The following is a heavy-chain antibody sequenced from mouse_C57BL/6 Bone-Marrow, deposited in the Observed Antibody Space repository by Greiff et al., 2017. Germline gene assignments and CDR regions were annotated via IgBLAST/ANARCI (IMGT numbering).Heavy chain of an antibody. CDR1: GYTFTSSW. J-gene: IGHJ4*01. CDR2: IYPGNSDT. Sequence: EVQLQQSGTVLARPGASVKMSCKTSGYTFTSSWMHWVKQRPGQGLEWIGAIYPGNSDTSYNQKFKGKAKLTAVTSASTAYMELSSLTNEDSAVYYCTRSLPNWDALYYAMDYWGQGTSVTVSS. CDR3: TRSLPNWDALYYAMDY. V-gene: IGHV1-5*01. D-gene: IGHD4-1*01.